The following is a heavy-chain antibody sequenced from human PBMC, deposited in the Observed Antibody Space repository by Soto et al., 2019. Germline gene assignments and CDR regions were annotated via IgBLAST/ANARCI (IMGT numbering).Heavy chain of an antibody. J-gene: IGHJ5*02. D-gene: IGHD6-13*01. CDR3: ARGPGYSSSGGWFDP. CDR1: GGSFSGYY. Sequence: PSETLSLTCAVYGGSFSGYYWSWIRQPPGKGLEWIGEINHSGSTNYNPSLKSRVTISVDTSKNQFSLKLSSVTAADTAVYYCARGPGYSSSGGWFDPWGQGTLVT. CDR2: INHSGST. V-gene: IGHV4-34*01.